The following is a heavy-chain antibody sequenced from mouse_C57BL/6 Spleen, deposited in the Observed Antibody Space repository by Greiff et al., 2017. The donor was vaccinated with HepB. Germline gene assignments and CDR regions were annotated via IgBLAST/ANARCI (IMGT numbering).Heavy chain of an antibody. Sequence: EVQLQQSGPELVKPGASVKISCKASGYTFTDYYMNWVKQSHGKSLEWIGDINPNNGGTSYNQKFKGKATLTVDKYSRTAYMELRSLTSEDSAVYDCTKDYYGKGNPDWGQGTTLTVAS. CDR1: GYTFTDYY. D-gene: IGHD1-1*01. V-gene: IGHV1-26*01. CDR3: TKDYYGKGNPD. CDR2: INPNNGGT. J-gene: IGHJ2*01.